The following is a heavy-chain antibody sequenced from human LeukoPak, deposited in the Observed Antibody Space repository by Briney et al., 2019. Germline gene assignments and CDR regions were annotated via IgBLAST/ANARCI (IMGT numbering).Heavy chain of an antibody. CDR2: ISSSSSTI. CDR1: GFTFSSYS. V-gene: IGHV3-48*02. Sequence: PGGSLRLSCAASGFTFSSYSMNWVRQAPGKGLEWVSYISSSSSTIYYADSVKGRFTISRDNAKNSLYLQMNSLRDEDTAVYYCASNYDYVWGSCRFDYWGQGTLVTVSS. D-gene: IGHD3-16*02. J-gene: IGHJ4*02. CDR3: ASNYDYVWGSCRFDY.